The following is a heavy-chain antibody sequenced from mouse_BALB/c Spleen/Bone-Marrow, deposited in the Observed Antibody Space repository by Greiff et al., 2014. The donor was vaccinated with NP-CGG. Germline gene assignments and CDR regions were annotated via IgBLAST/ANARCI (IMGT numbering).Heavy chain of an antibody. CDR1: GYTFTSYY. CDR2: INPSNSGT. V-gene: IGHV1S81*02. CDR3: TRYGNYYFDY. J-gene: IGHJ2*01. D-gene: IGHD2-1*01. Sequence: QVQLQQSGAELVKPGASVKLSCKASGYTFTSYYMYWVKQRPGQGLEWIGEINPSNSGTNFNEKFKSKATLTVDKSSSTAYMQLSSLTSEDSAVYYCTRYGNYYFDYWGQGTTLTVSS.